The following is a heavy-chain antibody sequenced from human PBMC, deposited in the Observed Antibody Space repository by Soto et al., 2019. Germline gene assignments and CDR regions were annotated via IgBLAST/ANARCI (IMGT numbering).Heavy chain of an antibody. V-gene: IGHV5-51*01. J-gene: IGHJ4*02. Sequence: PGESRKISCQGSGYSFTSYWIGWVRQMPGKDLEWMGIIYPGDSDTRYSPSFQGQVTISADKSISTAYLQWSSLKASDTAMYYCARRNYYDSSGYYYFDYWGQGTLVTVSS. CDR2: IYPGDSDT. CDR1: GYSFTSYW. CDR3: ARRNYYDSSGYYYFDY. D-gene: IGHD3-22*01.